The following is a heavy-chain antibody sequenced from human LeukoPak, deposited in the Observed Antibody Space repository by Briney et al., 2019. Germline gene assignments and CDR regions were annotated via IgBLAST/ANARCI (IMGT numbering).Heavy chain of an antibody. CDR2: IGTYGGDT. Sequence: VASVKVSCKATSRISWVRQAPGQGLEWMGWIGTYGGDTYYAQKFQGRITVTTDTSTSKVYMELRNLRSDDTAVYYCARDLWNFYDDSGYNRDFDSWGQGTLVTVSS. D-gene: IGHD3-22*01. CDR1: TSR. CDR3: ARDLWNFYDDSGYNRDFDS. J-gene: IGHJ5*01. V-gene: IGHV1-18*01.